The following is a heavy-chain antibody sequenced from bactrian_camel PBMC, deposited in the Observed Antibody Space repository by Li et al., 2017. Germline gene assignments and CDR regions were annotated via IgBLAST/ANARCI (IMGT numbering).Heavy chain of an antibody. J-gene: IGHJ4*01. CDR3: TKVDASIDSNCPLSIGTWGCL. Sequence: HVQLVESGGGSVQAGGSLTLSCAASGFTFSVYRMSWVRQTPGKGYEWVSGISARATETRYADSVKGQFTISRDNAKNMLYLQLNSPKTEDTAMYYCTKVDASIDSNCPLSIGTWGCLRGQGTQVTVS. CDR1: GFTFSVYR. CDR2: ISARATET. V-gene: IGHV3S1*01. D-gene: IGHD1*01.